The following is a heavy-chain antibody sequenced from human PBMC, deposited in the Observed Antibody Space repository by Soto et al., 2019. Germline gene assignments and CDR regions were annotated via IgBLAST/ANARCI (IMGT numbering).Heavy chain of an antibody. V-gene: IGHV4-39*01. J-gene: IGHJ3*02. Sequence: SETLSLTCTVSGGSLSSSSYYWGWIRQPPGKGLEWIGSIYYSGSTYYNPSLKSRVTISVDTSKNQFSLKLSSVTAADTAVYYCASVIEMATIRAFDIWGQGTMVTVSS. D-gene: IGHD3-16*02. CDR2: IYYSGST. CDR3: ASVIEMATIRAFDI. CDR1: GGSLSSSSYY.